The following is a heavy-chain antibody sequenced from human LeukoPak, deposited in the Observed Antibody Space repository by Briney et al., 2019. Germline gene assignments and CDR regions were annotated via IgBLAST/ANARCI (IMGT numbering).Heavy chain of an antibody. J-gene: IGHJ3*02. Sequence: GGSLRLSCAASGFTFSSYAMHWVRQAPGKGLEWVAVISYDGSNKYYADSVKGRFTISRDSSKNTLYLQMNSLRAEDTAVYYCASNIVVVQGAFDIWGQGTMVTVSS. CDR2: ISYDGSNK. V-gene: IGHV3-30-3*01. CDR1: GFTFSSYA. CDR3: ASNIVVVQGAFDI. D-gene: IGHD2-2*01.